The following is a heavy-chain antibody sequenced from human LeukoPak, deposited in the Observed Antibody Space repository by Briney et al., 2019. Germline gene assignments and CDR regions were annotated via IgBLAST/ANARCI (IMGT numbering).Heavy chain of an antibody. CDR1: GGSISSGDYY. CDR3: ARAGVGYCSSTSCPGGAFDI. D-gene: IGHD2-2*01. V-gene: IGHV4-30-4*08. CDR2: IYYSGST. J-gene: IGHJ3*02. Sequence: SETLSLTCTVSGGSISSGDYYWSLIRQPPGKGLEWIGYIYYSGSTYYNPSLKSRVTISVDTSKNQFSLKLSSVTAADTAVYYCARAGVGYCSSTSCPGGAFDIWGQGTMVTVSS.